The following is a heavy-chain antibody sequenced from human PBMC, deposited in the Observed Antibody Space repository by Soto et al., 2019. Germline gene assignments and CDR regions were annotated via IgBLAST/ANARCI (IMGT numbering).Heavy chain of an antibody. V-gene: IGHV3-11*06. CDR1: GFTFSDYY. CDR2: SSNSGTFS. J-gene: IGHJ4*02. D-gene: IGHD1-1*01. CDR3: ARSGDNYNRLDY. Sequence: GGSLRLSCEGSGFTFSDYYISWIRQAPGKGLEWISYSSNSGTFSRYADSVKGRFSISRDNTKNLLYLQMNSLRAEDTAVYYCARSGDNYNRLDYWGQGTPVTVSS.